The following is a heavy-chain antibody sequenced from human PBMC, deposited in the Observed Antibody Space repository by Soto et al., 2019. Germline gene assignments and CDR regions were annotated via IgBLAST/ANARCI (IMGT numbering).Heavy chain of an antibody. D-gene: IGHD5-12*01. CDR1: GGTFSSYA. CDR3: ARDRVATILSGYYYGMDV. J-gene: IGHJ6*02. V-gene: IGHV1-69*13. CDR2: IIPIFGTA. Sequence: SVKVSCKASGGTFSSYAISWVRQAPGQGLEWMGGIIPIFGTANYAQKFQGRVTITADESTSTAYMELSSLRSEDTAVYYCARDRVATILSGYYYGMDVWGQGTTVTVSS.